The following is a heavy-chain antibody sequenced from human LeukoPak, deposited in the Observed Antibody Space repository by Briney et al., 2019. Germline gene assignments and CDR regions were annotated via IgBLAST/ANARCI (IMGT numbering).Heavy chain of an antibody. CDR2: IYYSGST. Sequence: SETLSLTCTVSGGSISSSSYYWGWIRQPPGKGLEWIGSIYYSGSTYYNPSLKSRVPITVDTSKTQCSLKLSSVPAADTAVYYCARRVPAAWNWFDPWGQGTLVTVSS. J-gene: IGHJ5*02. CDR1: GGSISSSSYY. CDR3: ARRVPAAWNWFDP. D-gene: IGHD2-2*01. V-gene: IGHV4-39*07.